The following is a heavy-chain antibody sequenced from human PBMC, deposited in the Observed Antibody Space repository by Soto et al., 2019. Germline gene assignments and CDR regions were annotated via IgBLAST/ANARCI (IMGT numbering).Heavy chain of an antibody. J-gene: IGHJ4*02. CDR3: AAGEASSRNLAPYYLDF. Sequence: SETLSLTCTVSGGSMRNYFWTWIRQPPGKGLEWIGYIHYSGTTSFFPSYNPSLRSRVTISEGTSKNQFSLKLLSVTTADTAVYFXAAGEASSRNLAPYYLDFWGQGTLVTVSS. CDR2: IHYSGTT. CDR1: GGSMRNYF. D-gene: IGHD6-13*01. V-gene: IGHV4-59*01.